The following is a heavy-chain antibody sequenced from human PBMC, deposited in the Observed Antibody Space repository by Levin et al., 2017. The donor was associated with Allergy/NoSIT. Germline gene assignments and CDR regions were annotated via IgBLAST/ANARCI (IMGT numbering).Heavy chain of an antibody. Sequence: ASVKVSCKASGYTFTGYYMHWVRQAPGQGLEWMGWINPNSGGTNYAQKFQGRVTMTRDTSISTAYMELSRLRSDDTAVYYCARDYEDSSGYYHYWGQGTLVTVSS. CDR1: GYTFTGYY. V-gene: IGHV1-2*02. CDR3: ARDYEDSSGYYHY. J-gene: IGHJ4*02. D-gene: IGHD3-22*01. CDR2: INPNSGGT.